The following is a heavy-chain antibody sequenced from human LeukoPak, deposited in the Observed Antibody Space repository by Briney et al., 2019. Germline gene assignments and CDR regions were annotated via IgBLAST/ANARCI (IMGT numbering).Heavy chain of an antibody. CDR2: IKEDGSEK. CDR3: ARHSSGYY. D-gene: IGHD3-22*01. CDR1: GFKFSSDW. J-gene: IGHJ4*02. Sequence: GGSLRLSCAAPGFKFSSDWMSWVRQAPGKGLGWVANIKEDGSEKYYVDSVKGRFTISRDNAKNSLYLQMNSLRAEDTAVYYCARHSSGYYWGQGTLVTVSS. V-gene: IGHV3-7*01.